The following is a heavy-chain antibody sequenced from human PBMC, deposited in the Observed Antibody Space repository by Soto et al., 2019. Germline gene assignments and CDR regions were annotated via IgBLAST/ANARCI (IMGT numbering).Heavy chain of an antibody. CDR1: GYTFSTSG. CDR3: AREGPRPYYYYGMDV. J-gene: IGHJ6*02. Sequence: QAQLEQSGAEVKKPGASVKVSCKSSGYTFSTSGIGWVRQAPGQGLEWMGWISTYNGDANYAQRFQGRVTMTTDTSTSTTFMELRSLRSDDTAVYYCAREGPRPYYYYGMDVWGQGTTVTVSS. D-gene: IGHD6-6*01. CDR2: ISTYNGDA. V-gene: IGHV1-18*01.